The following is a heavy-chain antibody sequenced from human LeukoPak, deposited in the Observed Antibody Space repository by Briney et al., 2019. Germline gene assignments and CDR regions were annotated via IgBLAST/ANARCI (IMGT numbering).Heavy chain of an antibody. Sequence: SETLSLTCTVSNGSISSVGYYWSWIRQHPGKGLEFIGYIYHSGRTYYNPSLEHPITISMDTSANQSSLRLASVTAADSSIYYFARSSSRTRVCDYWVQGTLVTVSS. CDR2: IYHSGRT. CDR3: ARSSSRTRVCDY. J-gene: IGHJ4*02. D-gene: IGHD3-10*01. V-gene: IGHV4-31*01. CDR1: NGSISSVGYY.